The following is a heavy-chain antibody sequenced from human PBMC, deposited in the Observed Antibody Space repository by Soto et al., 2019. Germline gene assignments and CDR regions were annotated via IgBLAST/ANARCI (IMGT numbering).Heavy chain of an antibody. D-gene: IGHD1-26*01. V-gene: IGHV1-8*01. CDR1: GYSFTSLD. CDR3: ARGVSAGVDY. J-gene: IGHJ4*02. CDR2: KQPSTGRT. Sequence: QVQLVQSGAEVREPGASVKVSCKASGYSFTSLDINWVRRTAGQGLERMGWKQPSTGRTGYAQKFQRRVTMTSDTSINTAYMELTTLTSDDTCFYYCARGVSAGVDYWGQGTLVTASS.